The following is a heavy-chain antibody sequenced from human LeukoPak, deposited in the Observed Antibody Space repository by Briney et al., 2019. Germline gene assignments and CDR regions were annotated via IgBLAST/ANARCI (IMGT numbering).Heavy chain of an antibody. V-gene: IGHV3-23*01. Sequence: PGGSLRLSCAASGFTFSSHAMGWVRQAPGKGLEWVSSIIANGGSTYYGDSVKGRFTISRDNSKNTLYLQMNSLRAEDTAVYYCAKAHGYYGPSYFDYWGQGTLVTVSS. CDR2: IIANGGST. CDR1: GFTFSSHA. CDR3: AKAHGYYGPSYFDY. D-gene: IGHD3-10*01. J-gene: IGHJ4*02.